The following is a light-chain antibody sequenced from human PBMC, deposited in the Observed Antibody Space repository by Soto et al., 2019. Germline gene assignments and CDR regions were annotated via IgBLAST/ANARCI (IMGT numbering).Light chain of an antibody. J-gene: IGKJ2*01. CDR2: GAS. CDR3: QQYESAPPSYT. V-gene: IGKV3-20*01. Sequence: EIVLTQSPGTLSLSPGERATLSCRASPSLTSSYLAWYQQKPGQAPRLLIYGASSRATGIPDRFSGGGSGTDLNLTISRLEHEDFAVYDCQQYESAPPSYTLGQGTKLEIK. CDR1: PSLTSSY.